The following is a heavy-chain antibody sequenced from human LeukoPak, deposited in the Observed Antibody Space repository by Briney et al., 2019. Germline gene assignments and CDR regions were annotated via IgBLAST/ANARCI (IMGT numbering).Heavy chain of an antibody. Sequence: PGGSLRLSCAASGFTFSSYAMHWVRQAPGKGLEWVAVISYDGSNKYYADSVKGRFTISRDNSKNTLYLQMNSLRAEDTAVYYCARESPYYYDSSGYYADAFDIWGQGTMVTVSS. CDR2: ISYDGSNK. V-gene: IGHV3-30*04. CDR3: ARESPYYYDSSGYYADAFDI. D-gene: IGHD3-22*01. J-gene: IGHJ3*02. CDR1: GFTFSSYA.